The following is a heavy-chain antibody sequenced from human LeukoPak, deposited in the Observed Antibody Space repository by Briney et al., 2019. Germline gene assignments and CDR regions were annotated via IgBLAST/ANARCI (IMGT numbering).Heavy chain of an antibody. CDR2: ISSSGSTI. CDR3: AKDLPSNCGGDCPSDY. V-gene: IGHV3-48*03. D-gene: IGHD2-21*02. CDR1: GFTFSSYE. J-gene: IGHJ4*02. Sequence: GRSLRLSCAASGFTFSSYEMNWVRQAPGKGLEWVSYISSSGSTIYYADSVKGRFTISRDNSKNTLYLQMNSLRAEDTAVYYCAKDLPSNCGGDCPSDYWGQGTLVTVSS.